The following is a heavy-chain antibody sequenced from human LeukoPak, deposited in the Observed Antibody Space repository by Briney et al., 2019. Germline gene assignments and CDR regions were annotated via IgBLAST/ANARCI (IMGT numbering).Heavy chain of an antibody. V-gene: IGHV3-66*01. CDR2: IYSGGST. CDR3: ASSVGDSRSSNWFDP. CDR1: GFSVSSNY. J-gene: IGHJ5*02. D-gene: IGHD6-6*01. Sequence: RGSLILSCAASGFSVSSNYRTWVRQAPGKGLEWVSVIYSGGSTYYSDSVKGRFIISRDNSKNTLYLQMNSLRAEDTAVYYCASSVGDSRSSNWFDPWGQGSLVTVSS.